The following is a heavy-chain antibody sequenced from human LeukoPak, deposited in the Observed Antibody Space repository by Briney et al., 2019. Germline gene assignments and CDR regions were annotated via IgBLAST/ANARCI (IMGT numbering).Heavy chain of an antibody. CDR3: AKDRGDGYNYDW. V-gene: IGHV3-30*18. D-gene: IGHD5-24*01. CDR2: TSNDERSK. CDR1: GFAFSSNG. J-gene: IGHJ4*02. Sequence: GRSLRLSCAASGFAFSSNGMHWVRQAPGQGLEWVAVTSNDERSKYYADSVKGRFTISRDNSKNTLYLQMNSLRPEDTAVYYCAKDRGDGYNYDWWGQGTLVTVSS.